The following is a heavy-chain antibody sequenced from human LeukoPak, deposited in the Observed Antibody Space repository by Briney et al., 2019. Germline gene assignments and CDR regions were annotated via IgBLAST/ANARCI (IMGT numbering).Heavy chain of an antibody. CDR1: GGSISSGDYY. J-gene: IGHJ5*02. CDR2: IYYSGST. D-gene: IGHD4-23*01. Sequence: SQTLSLIWTVSGGSISSGDYYWSWIRQPPGKGLEWIGYIYYSGSTYYNPSLKSRVTISVDTSKNQFSLKLSSVTAADTAVYYCARGTIGGPQWFDPWGQGTLVTVSS. CDR3: ARGTIGGPQWFDP. V-gene: IGHV4-30-4*01.